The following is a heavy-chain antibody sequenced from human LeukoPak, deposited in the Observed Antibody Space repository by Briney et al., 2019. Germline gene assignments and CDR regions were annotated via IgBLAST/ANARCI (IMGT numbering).Heavy chain of an antibody. J-gene: IGHJ1*01. CDR1: SVSISTYY. CDR2: IYYKGNT. D-gene: IGHD6-6*01. Sequence: SETLSLTCTVSSVSISTYYWSWIRQPPGKGLEWIGYIYYKGNTNYNPSLRSRVTISFDTPKNQFSLNLNSVTAADTAVYYCARGGGARLHFQNWGQGTLVTVSS. V-gene: IGHV4-59*01. CDR3: ARGGGARLHFQN.